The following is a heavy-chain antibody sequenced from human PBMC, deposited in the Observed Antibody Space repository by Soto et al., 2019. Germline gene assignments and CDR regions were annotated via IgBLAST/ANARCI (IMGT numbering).Heavy chain of an antibody. CDR3: ARHYYGSGSYSSTFDP. CDR2: IYYSGST. J-gene: IGHJ5*02. CDR1: GGSISSSSYY. D-gene: IGHD3-10*01. Sequence: PSETLSLTCTVSGGSISSSSYYWGWIRQPPGKGLEWIGSIYYSGSTYYNPSLKSRVTISVDASKNQFSLKLSSVTAADTAVYYCARHYYGSGSYSSTFDPRGQGTLVTVSS. V-gene: IGHV4-39*01.